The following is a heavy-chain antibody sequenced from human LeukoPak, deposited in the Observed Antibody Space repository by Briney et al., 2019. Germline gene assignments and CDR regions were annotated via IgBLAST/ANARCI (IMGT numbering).Heavy chain of an antibody. D-gene: IGHD3-3*02. J-gene: IGHJ4*02. V-gene: IGHV3-33*01. CDR2: IWYDGSNK. CDR1: GFTFSSYG. Sequence: GRSLRLSCAASGFTFSSYGMHWVRQAPGKGLEWVAVIWYDGSNKYYADSVKGRFTISRDNSKNTLYLQMNSLRAEDTAVYYCARVFSPYYFDYWGQGTLVTVSS. CDR3: ARVFSPYYFDY.